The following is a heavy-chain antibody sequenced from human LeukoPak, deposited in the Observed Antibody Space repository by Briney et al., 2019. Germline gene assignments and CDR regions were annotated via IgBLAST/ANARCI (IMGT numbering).Heavy chain of an antibody. J-gene: IGHJ6*03. CDR1: GFTFSSYG. V-gene: IGHV3-30*02. CDR2: IRYDGSNK. Sequence: PGGSLRLSCAASGFTFSSYGMHWVRQAPGKGLEWVAFIRYDGSNKYYADSVKGRFTISRDNSKNTLYLQMNSLRVEDTAVYYCAKDTYYYYYMDVWGKGTTVTVSS. CDR3: AKDTYYYYYMDV.